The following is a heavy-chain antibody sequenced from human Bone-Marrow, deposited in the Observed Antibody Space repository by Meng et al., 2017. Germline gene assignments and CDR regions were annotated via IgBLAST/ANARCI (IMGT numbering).Heavy chain of an antibody. Sequence: GESLKISCAASGFTFNNYAMSWVRQAPGKGLEWVSGVSFTGGSTYYADPVRGRFTISRDNSKNIVYLHMNALRAADTAVYFCAKDREYNSGWSDAFDLWGRGTVVTVSS. V-gene: IGHV3-23*01. CDR3: AKDREYNSGWSDAFDL. CDR2: VSFTGGST. D-gene: IGHD6-19*01. J-gene: IGHJ3*01. CDR1: GFTFNNYA.